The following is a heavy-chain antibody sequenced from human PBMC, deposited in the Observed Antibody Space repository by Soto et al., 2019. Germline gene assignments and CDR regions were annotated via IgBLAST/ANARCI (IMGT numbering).Heavy chain of an antibody. D-gene: IGHD3-22*01. V-gene: IGHV3-21*01. Sequence: WGALIVSCAASVFTFSIYSMNWVRQAPGKGLEWVSSISSSSSYIHYADSVKGRFTISRDNAKNSLYLQMNSLRAEDTAVYYCASSGHDSSPNDYWGQGTMVTVSS. CDR1: VFTFSIYS. J-gene: IGHJ4*02. CDR2: ISSSSSYI. CDR3: ASSGHDSSPNDY.